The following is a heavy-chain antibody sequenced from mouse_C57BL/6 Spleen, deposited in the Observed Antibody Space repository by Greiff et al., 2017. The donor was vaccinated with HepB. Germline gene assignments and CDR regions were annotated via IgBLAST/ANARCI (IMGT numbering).Heavy chain of an antibody. D-gene: IGHD1-1*01. CDR1: GFTFSDYG. Sequence: EVHLVESGGGLVKPGGSLKLSCAASGFTFSDYGMHWVRQAPEKGLEWVAYISSGSSTIYYADTVKGRFTISRDNAKNTLFLQMTSLRSEDTAMYYCATPYDGSSYWFAYWGQGTLVTVSA. J-gene: IGHJ3*01. CDR2: ISSGSSTI. CDR3: ATPYDGSSYWFAY. V-gene: IGHV5-17*01.